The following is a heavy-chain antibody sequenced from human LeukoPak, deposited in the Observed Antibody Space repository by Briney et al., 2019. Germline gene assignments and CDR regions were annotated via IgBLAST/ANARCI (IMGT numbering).Heavy chain of an antibody. CDR1: GFTFSSYW. Sequence: PGGSLRLSCAASGFTFSSYWMSWVRQAPGKGLEWVANIKQDGSEKYYVDSVKGRFTISRDNAKNSLYLQMNSLRAEDTAEYYCAREDFCSGGSCYSAPQFDYWGQGTLVTVSS. CDR2: IKQDGSEK. CDR3: AREDFCSGGSCYSAPQFDY. V-gene: IGHV3-7*01. J-gene: IGHJ4*02. D-gene: IGHD2-15*01.